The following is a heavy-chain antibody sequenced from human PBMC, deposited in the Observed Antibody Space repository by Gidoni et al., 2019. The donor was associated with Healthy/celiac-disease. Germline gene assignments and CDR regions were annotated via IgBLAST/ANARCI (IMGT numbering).Heavy chain of an antibody. CDR2: INHSGST. D-gene: IGHD5-18*01. Sequence: QVQLQPWGAGLLKPSETLSLTCAVYGGSFSGYYWSWIRQPPGKGLEWIGEINHSGSTNYNPSLKSRVTISVDTSKNQFSLKLSSVTAADTAVYYCARSGYSYASSALDIWGQGTMVTVSS. V-gene: IGHV4-34*01. J-gene: IGHJ3*02. CDR3: ARSGYSYASSALDI. CDR1: GGSFSGYY.